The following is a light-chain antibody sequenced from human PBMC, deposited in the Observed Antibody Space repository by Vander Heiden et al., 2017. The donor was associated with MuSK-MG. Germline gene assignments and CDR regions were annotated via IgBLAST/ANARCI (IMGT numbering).Light chain of an antibody. CDR1: SSDIGSYDF. Sequence: QSALTQPASVSGSPGQSITISCTGTSSDIGSYDFVSWYQQHPGKAPKLIICDVSNRPSGVSDRFSGSKSGNEASLTISGLQDEDEADYFCSSYTSSTTLVFGGGTKLTVL. J-gene: IGLJ2*01. CDR3: SSYTSSTTLV. V-gene: IGLV2-14*01. CDR2: DVS.